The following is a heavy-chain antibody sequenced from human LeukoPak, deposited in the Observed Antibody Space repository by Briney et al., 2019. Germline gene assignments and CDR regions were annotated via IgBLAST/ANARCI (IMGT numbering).Heavy chain of an antibody. CDR1: GGLINSYY. Sequence: SETLSLICTLSGGLINSYYWSWIRQPTGKGLEWIGYIYYSGSTDYNPSLKSRVTMSVATSKNQCSLRVSSVTAADTAVYHCARLGRSGYYFDYWGEGLLVTVSS. CDR2: IYYSGST. V-gene: IGHV4-59*01. J-gene: IGHJ4*02. D-gene: IGHD3-22*01. CDR3: ARLGRSGYYFDY.